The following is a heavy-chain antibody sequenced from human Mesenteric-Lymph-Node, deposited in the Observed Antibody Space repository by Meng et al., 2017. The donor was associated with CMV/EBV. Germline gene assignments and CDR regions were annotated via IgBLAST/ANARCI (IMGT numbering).Heavy chain of an antibody. CDR2: IYPGDSDT. V-gene: IGHV5-51*01. CDR3: ATSSGSDPYYFDY. D-gene: IGHD1-26*01. CDR1: GYSFRTSW. Sequence: GESLKISCQASGYSFRTSWIGWVRQMPEKGLEWIGIIYPGDSDTRYSPSFQGQVTISADKSITTAYLQWSSLKASDTAMYYCATSSGSDPYYFDYWGQGTPVTVSS. J-gene: IGHJ4*02.